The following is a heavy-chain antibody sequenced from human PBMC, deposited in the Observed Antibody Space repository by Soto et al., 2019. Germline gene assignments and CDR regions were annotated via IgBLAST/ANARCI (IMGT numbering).Heavy chain of an antibody. CDR2: ISWNSGSI. CDR3: AKGAGLYFDLHGSFDY. D-gene: IGHD3-9*01. J-gene: IGHJ4*02. V-gene: IGHV3-9*01. CDR1: GFTFDDYA. Sequence: EVQLVESGGGLVQPGRSLRLSCAASGFTFDDYAMHWVRQAPGKGLEWVSGISWNSGSIGYADSVKGRFTISRDNAKNSLYLQMNSLRAEDTALYYCAKGAGLYFDLHGSFDYWGQGTLVTVSS.